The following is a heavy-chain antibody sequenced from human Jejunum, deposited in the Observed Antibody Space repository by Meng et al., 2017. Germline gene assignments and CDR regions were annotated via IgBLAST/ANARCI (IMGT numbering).Heavy chain of an antibody. CDR1: GFTFSSSS. Sequence: GQLVESGGGLVQPGDSLRLSCAASGFTFSSSSMTWVRQAPGKGLEWVSSVSTDGNTYYADSVKGRFTISRDNSKNTLYLQMSSLRAEDTALYYCAKLVPYWGQGTLVTVSS. CDR3: AKLVPY. CDR2: VSTDGNT. V-gene: IGHV3-23*04. J-gene: IGHJ4*02. D-gene: IGHD2-21*01.